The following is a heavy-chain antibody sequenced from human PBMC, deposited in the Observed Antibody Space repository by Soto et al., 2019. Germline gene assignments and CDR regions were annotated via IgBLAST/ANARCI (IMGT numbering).Heavy chain of an antibody. V-gene: IGHV3-30-3*01. CDR3: ARGGSYYGSGWYPTYNWFDP. Sequence: QVQLVESGGGVVQPGRSLRLSCAASGFTFSSYAMHWVRQAPGKGLEWVAVISYDGSNKYYADSVKGRFTNSRDNSKNQLYLRMGSLRAEDTAVYYCARGGSYYGSGWYPTYNWFDPWGQGTLVTVSS. D-gene: IGHD3-10*01. CDR1: GFTFSSYA. J-gene: IGHJ5*02. CDR2: ISYDGSNK.